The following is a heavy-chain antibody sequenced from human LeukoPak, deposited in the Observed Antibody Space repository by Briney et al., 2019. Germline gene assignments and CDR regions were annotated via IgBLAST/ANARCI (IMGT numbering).Heavy chain of an antibody. CDR1: GSSFTHYW. D-gene: IGHD3-3*01. Sequence: RGESLKISCKASGSSFTHYWIGWVRQLPGKGRDGMGIIYPGDSDTKYSPSFQGQVTISADKSISTAYLQWSSLKASDTAMYYCARRITIFGDGNWFDFWGQGTLVTVSS. V-gene: IGHV5-51*01. J-gene: IGHJ5*01. CDR2: IYPGDSDT. CDR3: ARRITIFGDGNWFDF.